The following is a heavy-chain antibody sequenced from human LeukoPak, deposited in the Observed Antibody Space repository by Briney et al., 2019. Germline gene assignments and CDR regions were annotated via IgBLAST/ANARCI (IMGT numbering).Heavy chain of an antibody. V-gene: IGHV3-7*03. CDR2: IKEDGSER. D-gene: IGHD3-16*01. Sequence: GGSLRLSCEGSAFIFSGHWMNWVRQTPGKGLEWVASIKEDGSERQYVDSVKGRFSISRDNTKGSLFLQLNSLKTEDTAVYYCTSSIYTNGDYWGQGTLVTVS. CDR1: AFIFSGHW. CDR3: TSSIYTNGDY. J-gene: IGHJ4*02.